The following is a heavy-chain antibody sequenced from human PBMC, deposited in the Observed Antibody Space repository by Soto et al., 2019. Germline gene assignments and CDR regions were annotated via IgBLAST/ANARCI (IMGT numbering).Heavy chain of an antibody. CDR1: GYTFTSYG. CDR3: ARDRGILWFGEARDNWFDP. V-gene: IGHV1-18*04. Sequence: QVQLVKSGAEVKKPGASVKVSCKASGYTFTSYGISWVRQAPGQGLEWMGWISAYNGNTNYAQKLQGRVTMTTDTSTSTAYMELRSLRSDDTAVYYCARDRGILWFGEARDNWFDPWGQGTLVTVSS. D-gene: IGHD3-10*01. J-gene: IGHJ5*02. CDR2: ISAYNGNT.